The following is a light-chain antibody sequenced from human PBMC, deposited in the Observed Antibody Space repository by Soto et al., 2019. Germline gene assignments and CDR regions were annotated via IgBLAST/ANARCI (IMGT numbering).Light chain of an antibody. CDR3: QQLNNNPLT. J-gene: IGKJ4*01. CDR1: QGIGSN. V-gene: IGKV1-9*01. Sequence: DIQLTQSPSFLSASVGDRVTITCRASQGIGSNLAWYQQKPGKDPTLLIYAASTLQSGVPSRFSGSGSGTEFTLTITSLQPEDFATYYCQQLNNNPLTFGGGTKVDIK. CDR2: AAS.